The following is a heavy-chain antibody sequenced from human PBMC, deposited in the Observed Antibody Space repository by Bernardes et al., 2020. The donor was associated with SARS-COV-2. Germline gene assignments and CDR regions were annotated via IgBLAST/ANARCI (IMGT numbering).Heavy chain of an antibody. Sequence: GGSLKISCKGFGYSFTNYWIAWVRQMPGKGLEWLGIIYPGDSDTRYSPSFQGQVAISVDKSISTAYLQWSSLKASDTAMYYCARRNCSSTNCSESGGLDVWGQGTTVTV. V-gene: IGHV5-51*01. CDR1: GYSFTNYW. CDR3: ARRNCSSTNCSESGGLDV. CDR2: IYPGDSDT. D-gene: IGHD2-2*01. J-gene: IGHJ6*02.